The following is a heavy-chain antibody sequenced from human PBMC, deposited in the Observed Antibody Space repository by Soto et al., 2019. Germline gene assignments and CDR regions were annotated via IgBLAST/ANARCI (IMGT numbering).Heavy chain of an antibody. Sequence: GGSLRLSCAASGFTFSGSAMHWVRQASGKGLEWVGRIRSKANSYATAYAASVKGRFTISRDDSKNTAYLQMNSLKTEDTAVYYCHYDFWSGYQTAYYYYGMDVWGQGTTVTVSS. J-gene: IGHJ6*02. D-gene: IGHD3-3*01. V-gene: IGHV3-73*01. CDR2: IRSKANSYAT. CDR3: HYDFWSGYQTAYYYYGMDV. CDR1: GFTFSGSA.